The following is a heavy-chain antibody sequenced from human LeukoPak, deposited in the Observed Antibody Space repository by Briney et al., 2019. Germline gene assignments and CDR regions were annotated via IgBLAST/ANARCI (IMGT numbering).Heavy chain of an antibody. CDR3: ARDPSEYSSGWSPRYY. CDR1: GCTFTGYY. CDR2: INPNSGGT. V-gene: IGHV1-2*02. Sequence: ASVTVSCKASGCTFTGYYMHWVRQAPGQGLAWMGWINPNSGGTNYAQKFQGRVTMTRDTSISTAYMELSRLRSDDTAVYYCARDPSEYSSGWSPRYYWGRGTLVTVSS. D-gene: IGHD6-19*01. J-gene: IGHJ4*02.